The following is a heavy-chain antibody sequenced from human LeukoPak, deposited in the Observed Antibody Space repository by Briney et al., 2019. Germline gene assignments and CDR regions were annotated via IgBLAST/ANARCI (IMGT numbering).Heavy chain of an antibody. CDR1: GGSFSGYY. J-gene: IGHJ4*02. CDR3: ARDLAVAGHGVY. Sequence: SETLSLTCAVYGGSFSGYYWSWIRQPPGKGLEWIGEINHSGSTNYNPSLKSRVTISVDTSKNQFSLKLSSVTAADTAVYYCARDLAVAGHGVYWGQGTLVTVSS. CDR2: INHSGST. V-gene: IGHV4-34*01. D-gene: IGHD6-19*01.